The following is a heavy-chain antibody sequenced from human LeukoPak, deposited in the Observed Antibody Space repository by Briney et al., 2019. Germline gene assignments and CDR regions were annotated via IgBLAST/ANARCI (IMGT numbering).Heavy chain of an antibody. CDR3: AKDMGFRWSRYYFDY. D-gene: IGHD2-8*01. CDR1: GFTFDDYA. Sequence: AGRSLRLSCAASGFTFDDYAMHWVRQAPGKGLEWFSGISWNSGSIGYADSVKGRFTISRDNAKNSLYLQMNSLRAEDTALYYCAKDMGFRWSRYYFDYWGQGTLVTVSS. CDR2: ISWNSGSI. J-gene: IGHJ4*02. V-gene: IGHV3-9*01.